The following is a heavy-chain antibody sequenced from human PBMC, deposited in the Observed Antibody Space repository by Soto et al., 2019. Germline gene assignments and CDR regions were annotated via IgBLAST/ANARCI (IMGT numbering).Heavy chain of an antibody. J-gene: IGHJ4*02. CDR1: GFAFSTYA. CDR2: IWFDGRNR. Sequence: QVQLVESGGGVVQPGRSLRLSCATSGFAFSTYAMHWVRQTPGKGLEWVAIIWFDGRNRYYVDSVKGRFTISRDNSRNTLFLEMSNLRDEDTAMYFCARDNYYDSRGSHIAGGGFDYWGQGTLVTVSS. CDR3: ARDNYYDSRGSHIAGGGFDY. D-gene: IGHD3-22*01. V-gene: IGHV3-33*01.